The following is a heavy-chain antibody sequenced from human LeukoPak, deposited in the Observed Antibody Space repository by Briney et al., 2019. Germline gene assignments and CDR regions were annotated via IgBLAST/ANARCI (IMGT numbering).Heavy chain of an antibody. D-gene: IGHD2-2*02. J-gene: IGHJ4*02. CDR2: IWYEGTNK. CDR3: AREANRVPGTIYFDY. V-gene: IGHV3-33*01. Sequence: GGSLILSCAASGFTFSSYGIHWVRQAPGKGLEWVAVIWYEGTNKFYADSVKGRFTISRDNSKNTLNLQMNSLRAEDTAVYYCAREANRVPGTIYFDYWGQETLVTVSS. CDR1: GFTFSSYG.